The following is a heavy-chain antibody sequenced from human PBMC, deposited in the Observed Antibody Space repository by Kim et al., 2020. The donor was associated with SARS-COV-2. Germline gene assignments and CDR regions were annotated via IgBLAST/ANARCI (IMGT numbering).Heavy chain of an antibody. Sequence: SGPTLVKPTQTLTLTCTFSGFSLSTSGVGVGWIRQPPGKALEWLALIYWDDDKRYSTSLKSRLTITKDTSKNQVVLTMNNMDPVDTATYYCAHPADVYSYGWVYIDYWGQGTLVTVSS. CDR2: IYWDDDK. V-gene: IGHV2-5*02. J-gene: IGHJ4*02. CDR3: AHPADVYSYGWVYIDY. D-gene: IGHD5-18*01. CDR1: GFSLSTSGVG.